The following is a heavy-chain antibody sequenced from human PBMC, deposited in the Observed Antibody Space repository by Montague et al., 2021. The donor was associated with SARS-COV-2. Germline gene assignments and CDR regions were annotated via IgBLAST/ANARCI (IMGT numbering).Heavy chain of an antibody. D-gene: IGHD6-19*01. CDR1: GGSISSYY. Sequence: SETLSLTCTVSGGSISSYYWSWIRQPPGKGLEWIGYIYYSGSTNYNPSLKSRVTISVDTSKNQFSLKLRSVTAADTDVYYCARGSGWMGNAFDNWGQGTMVTVSS. J-gene: IGHJ3*02. CDR3: ARGSGWMGNAFDN. CDR2: IYYSGST. V-gene: IGHV4-59*01.